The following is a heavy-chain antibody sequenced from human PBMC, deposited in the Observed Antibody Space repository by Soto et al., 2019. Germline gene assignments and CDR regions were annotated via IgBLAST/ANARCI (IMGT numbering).Heavy chain of an antibody. D-gene: IGHD3-22*01. CDR1: GGSISSYY. CDR2: IYYSGST. Sequence: PSETLSLTCTVSGGSISSYYWSWIRQPPGKGLEWIGYIYYSGSTNYNPSLKSRVTISVDTSKNQFSLKLSSVTAADTAVYYCARESVSSGYYDYWGQGTLVTVS. J-gene: IGHJ4*02. CDR3: ARESVSSGYYDY. V-gene: IGHV4-59*01.